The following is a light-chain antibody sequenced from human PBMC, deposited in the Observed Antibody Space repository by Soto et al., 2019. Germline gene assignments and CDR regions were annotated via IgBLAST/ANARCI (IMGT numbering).Light chain of an antibody. Sequence: DIQVTQSPSSLSASVCDRVTMTFHASQDSSDHLNWYQYIEGEAPQLLIFDASNLESGVPSRFSGSGSGTDFACTIRSLQPQDIVTYYCQHLAKLPMTFCQGARLEI. V-gene: IGKV1-33*01. CDR1: QDSSDH. CDR2: DAS. CDR3: QHLAKLPMT. J-gene: IGKJ5*01.